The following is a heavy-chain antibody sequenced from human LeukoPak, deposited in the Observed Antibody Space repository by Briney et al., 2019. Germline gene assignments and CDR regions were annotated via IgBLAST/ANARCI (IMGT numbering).Heavy chain of an antibody. V-gene: IGHV4-30-4*01. CDR3: ARDYYDSSGSNLNWFDP. J-gene: IGHJ5*02. Sequence: SETQSLTCTVSGGSISSGDYYWSWIRQPPGKGLEWIGYMFHSGSTHYNPSLKSRVTISIDTSKNQLSLKLSSVTAADTAVYYCARDYYDSSGSNLNWFDPWGQGTLVTVSS. CDR1: GGSISSGDYY. CDR2: MFHSGST. D-gene: IGHD3-22*01.